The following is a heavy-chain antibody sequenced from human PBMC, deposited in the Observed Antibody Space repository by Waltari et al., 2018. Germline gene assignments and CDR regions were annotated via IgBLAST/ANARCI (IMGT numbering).Heavy chain of an antibody. J-gene: IGHJ3*02. CDR2: GSPYNGNT. D-gene: IGHD2-15*01. V-gene: IGHV1-18*01. CDR3: ARLSGGGVVDAGAFDI. CDR1: GYTFTSYG. Sequence: QAQLVQSGAEVKKPGASVKVSCKASGYTFTSYGISWVRQAPGPGLEWMGGGSPYNGNTNYAQKLQGRVTMTTDTSTSTAYMELRSLRSDDTAVYYCARLSGGGVVDAGAFDIWGQGTMVTVSS.